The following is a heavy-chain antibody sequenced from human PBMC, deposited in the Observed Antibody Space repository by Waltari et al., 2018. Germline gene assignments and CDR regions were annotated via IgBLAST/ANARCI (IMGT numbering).Heavy chain of an antibody. V-gene: IGHV3-7*01. CDR1: GFTFSNNW. D-gene: IGHD6-13*01. J-gene: IGHJ4*02. CDR3: TRGGDDSSWYWRN. Sequence: EVQLVEPGGGLVQSGGSLRLSCAASGFTFSNNWMTWVRQAPGKGLEWVANINQDGSEKYSVEAVKGRFTISRDNAKNSLYLQLNSLRADDTAVYYCTRGGDDSSWYWRNWGQGTLVTVSS. CDR2: INQDGSEK.